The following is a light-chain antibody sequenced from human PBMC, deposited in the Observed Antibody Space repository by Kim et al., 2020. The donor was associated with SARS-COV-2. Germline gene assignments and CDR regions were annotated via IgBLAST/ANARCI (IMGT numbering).Light chain of an antibody. Sequence: PGERTTLSCRASQSVNNNYLAWYQQKPGQAPRLLIYGASNRATGIPDRFSGSGSGTDFTLTISRLEPEDFAVYYCQQYGSSLGWTFGQGTKVDIK. J-gene: IGKJ1*01. CDR1: QSVNNNY. V-gene: IGKV3-20*01. CDR2: GAS. CDR3: QQYGSSLGWT.